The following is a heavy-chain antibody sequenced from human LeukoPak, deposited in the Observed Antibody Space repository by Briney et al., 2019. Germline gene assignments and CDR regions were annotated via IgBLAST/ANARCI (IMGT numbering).Heavy chain of an antibody. V-gene: IGHV3-7*01. CDR2: IQQDGSEK. J-gene: IGHJ4*02. CDR1: GFTFRSYW. D-gene: IGHD4-17*01. Sequence: PGGSLRLPCAASGFTFRSYWMTWVRQAPGKGLEWVANIQQDGSEKYYVDSVKGRFTISRDNAKNSLYLQMNSLRAEDTAVYYCARDLYGDYFFDYWGQGTLVTVSS. CDR3: ARDLYGDYFFDY.